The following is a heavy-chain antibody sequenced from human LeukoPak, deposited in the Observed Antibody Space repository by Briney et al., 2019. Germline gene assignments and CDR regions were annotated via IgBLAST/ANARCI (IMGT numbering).Heavy chain of an antibody. CDR3: ARDSPLPFGVVIYFPAGDGNLISDAFDI. V-gene: IGHV1-18*01. CDR2: ISAYNGNT. Sequence: ASVKVSCKASGYTFTSYGISWVRQAPGQGLEWMGWISAYNGNTNYAQKLQGRVTMTTDTSTSTAYMELRSLRSDDTAVYYCARDSPLPFGVVIYFPAGDGNLISDAFDIWGQGTMVTVSS. D-gene: IGHD3-3*01. CDR1: GYTFTSYG. J-gene: IGHJ3*02.